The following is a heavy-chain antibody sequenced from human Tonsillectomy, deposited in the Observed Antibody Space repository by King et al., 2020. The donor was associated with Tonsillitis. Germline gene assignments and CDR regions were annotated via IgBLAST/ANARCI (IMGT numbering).Heavy chain of an antibody. CDR2: ISGYNGNT. V-gene: IGHV1-18*04. CDR1: GYTFTNYG. Sequence: QLVQSEAEVKKPGASVKVYCKTSGYTFTNYGITWVRQAPGQGLEWMGWISGYNGNTNYAQNLQGRVTMTTDTSTSTAYTELKSLRSEDKAVYYWARDALGSKRRTPFDYWGQGTLVSVSS. J-gene: IGHJ4*02. CDR3: ARDALGSKRRTPFDY. D-gene: IGHD2-15*01.